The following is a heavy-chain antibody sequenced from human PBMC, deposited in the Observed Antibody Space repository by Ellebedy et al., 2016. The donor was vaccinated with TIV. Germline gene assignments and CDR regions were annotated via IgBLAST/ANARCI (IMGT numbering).Heavy chain of an antibody. CDR1: GFTFSDYY. CDR3: ARVQYSSSWYVNYGMDV. Sequence: PGGSLRLSCAASGFTFSDYYMSWIRQAPGKGLEWVSYISSIYNTKYYADSVKGRFTISRDNVKKSLYLQMNSLRAEETAVYYRARVQYSSSWYVNYGMDVWGQGTTVTVSS. J-gene: IGHJ6*02. V-gene: IGHV3-11*01. D-gene: IGHD6-13*01. CDR2: ISSIYNTK.